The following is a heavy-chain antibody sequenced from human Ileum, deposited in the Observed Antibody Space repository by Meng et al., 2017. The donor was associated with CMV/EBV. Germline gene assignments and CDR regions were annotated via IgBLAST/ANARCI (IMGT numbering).Heavy chain of an antibody. V-gene: IGHV1-46*01. Sequence: GQLVQSGAEVKKPGASVTFSCKESGYIFTSNYMHWVRQAPGQGLEWMGRINPSGGGTAYAQKFQGRVTISTDTSTSTVYMDLSSLRSEDTAVYFCARGDYAFDYWGQGALVTVSS. CDR3: ARGDYAFDY. CDR1: GYIFTSNY. CDR2: INPSGGGT. J-gene: IGHJ4*02. D-gene: IGHD4-17*01.